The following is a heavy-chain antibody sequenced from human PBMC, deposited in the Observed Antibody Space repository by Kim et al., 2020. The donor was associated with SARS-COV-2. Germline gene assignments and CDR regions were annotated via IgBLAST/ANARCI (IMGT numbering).Heavy chain of an antibody. J-gene: IGHJ3*02. D-gene: IGHD6-6*01. CDR3: AGDSGSSANAFDI. Sequence: NPSRKSRVTISVDKSKTQFALKLSSVTAADTAVYYCAGDSGSSANAFDIWGQGTMVTVSS. V-gene: IGHV4-4*02.